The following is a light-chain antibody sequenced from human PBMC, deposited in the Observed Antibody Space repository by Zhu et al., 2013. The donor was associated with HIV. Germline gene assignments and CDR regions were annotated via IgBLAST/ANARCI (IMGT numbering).Light chain of an antibody. V-gene: IGKV3D-15*01. CDR1: ENITSGS. J-gene: IGKJ1*01. Sequence: EIVLTQSPGILSLSPGEGVTLSCRASENITSGSLAWYHHKPGRPPRLLIFGASTRATGIPARFSGSGSGTEFILTITNLQSEDFAVYYCQHCNNWPPWTFGQGTKVEIK. CDR3: QHCNNWPPWT. CDR2: GAS.